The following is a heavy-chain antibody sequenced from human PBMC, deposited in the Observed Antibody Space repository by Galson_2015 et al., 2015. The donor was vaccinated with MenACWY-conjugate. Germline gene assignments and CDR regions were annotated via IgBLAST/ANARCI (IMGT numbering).Heavy chain of an antibody. Sequence: PALVNPTQPLTLPCTFSGFSLSTSGVGVGWIRQPPGKALEWLALIYWDDDKRYSPSLRSRLTITKEPSKNHVVLTMTNMDPVDTATYYCSRTGATPGDYWGQGTLVTVSS. CDR2: IYWDDDK. V-gene: IGHV2-5*02. CDR1: GFSLSTSGVG. D-gene: IGHD2-15*01. J-gene: IGHJ4*02. CDR3: SRTGATPGDY.